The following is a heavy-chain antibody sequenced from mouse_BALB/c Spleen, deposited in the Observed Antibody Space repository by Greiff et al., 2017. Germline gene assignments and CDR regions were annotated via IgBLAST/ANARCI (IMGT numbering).Heavy chain of an antibody. CDR2: ISSGSSTI. CDR1: GFTFSSFG. V-gene: IGHV5-17*02. CDR3: ARWGYGSSPWFAY. J-gene: IGHJ3*01. D-gene: IGHD1-1*01. Sequence: DVQLVESGGGLVQPGGSRKLSCAASGFTFSSFGMHWVRQAPEKGLEWVAYISSGSSTIYYADTVKGRFTISRDNPKNTLFLQMTSLRSEDTAMYYCARWGYGSSPWFAYWGQGTLVTVSA.